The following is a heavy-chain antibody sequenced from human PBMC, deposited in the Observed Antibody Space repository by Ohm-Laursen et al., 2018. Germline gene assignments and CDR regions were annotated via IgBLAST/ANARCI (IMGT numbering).Heavy chain of an antibody. CDR1: GGTFSSYA. CDR3: AKSPSGSAGRRDYFDY. Sequence: SSVKVSCKASGGTFSSYAISWVRQAPGQGLEWMGGIIPIFGTANYAQKFQGRVTITADKSTSTAYMELSSLRSEDTAVYYCAKSPSGSAGRRDYFDYWGQGTLVTVSS. J-gene: IGHJ4*02. CDR2: IIPIFGTA. D-gene: IGHD3-10*01. V-gene: IGHV1-69*06.